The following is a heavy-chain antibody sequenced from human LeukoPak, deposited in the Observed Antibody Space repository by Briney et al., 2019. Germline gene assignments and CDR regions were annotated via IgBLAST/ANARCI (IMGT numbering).Heavy chain of an antibody. CDR1: GFTFSSYA. Sequence: GGSLRLSCAASGFTFSSYAMSWVRQAPGKGREGVSAISGSGGSTYYADSVKGRFTISTDNSKNTLYLQMNSLRAEDTAVYYCAKKSRGTYNWNHWGQGTLVTVSS. J-gene: IGHJ5*02. D-gene: IGHD1-1*01. CDR3: AKKSRGTYNWNH. CDR2: ISGSGGST. V-gene: IGHV3-23*01.